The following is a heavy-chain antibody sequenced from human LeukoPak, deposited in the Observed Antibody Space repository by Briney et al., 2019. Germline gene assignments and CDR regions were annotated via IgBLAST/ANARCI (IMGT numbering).Heavy chain of an antibody. D-gene: IGHD6-6*01. V-gene: IGHV3-9*01. Sequence: GGSLRLSCAASGFTFDGYAMHWVRQAPGKGLEWVSGISWNSGSIGYADSVKGRFTISRDNAKNSLYLQMSSLRAEDTALYYCAKDRFGIIAARYYFDYWGQGTLVTVSS. CDR3: AKDRFGIIAARYYFDY. J-gene: IGHJ4*02. CDR1: GFTFDGYA. CDR2: ISWNSGSI.